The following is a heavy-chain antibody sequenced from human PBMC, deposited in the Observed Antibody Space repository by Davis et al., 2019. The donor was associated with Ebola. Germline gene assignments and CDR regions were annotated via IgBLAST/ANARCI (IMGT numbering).Heavy chain of an antibody. J-gene: IGHJ6*02. V-gene: IGHV3-23*01. D-gene: IGHD2-2*01. CDR3: AKARSGDCSSTSCPYYYYYYGMDV. Sequence: GESLKISCAASGFTFSSYWMHWVSQAPVKGLEWVSAISGSGGSTYYADSVKGRFTISRDNSKNTLYLQMNSLRAEDTAVYYCAKARSGDCSSTSCPYYYYYYGMDVWGQGTTVTVSS. CDR2: ISGSGGST. CDR1: GFTFSSYW.